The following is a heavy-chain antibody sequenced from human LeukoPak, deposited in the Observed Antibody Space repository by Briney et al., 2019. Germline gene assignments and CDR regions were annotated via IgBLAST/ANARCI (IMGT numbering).Heavy chain of an antibody. J-gene: IGHJ6*03. CDR2: ISSRSTYI. Sequence: KTGGSLRLSCAASGVTFSSYSMNWVRQAPGKGLEWVSSISSRSTYIYYADSVKGRFTISRDNAKNSLYLQMNSLRAEDTAVYYCARSGPHYYYYYYMDVWGKGTTVTVSS. CDR1: GVTFSSYS. V-gene: IGHV3-21*01. CDR3: ARSGPHYYYYYYMDV.